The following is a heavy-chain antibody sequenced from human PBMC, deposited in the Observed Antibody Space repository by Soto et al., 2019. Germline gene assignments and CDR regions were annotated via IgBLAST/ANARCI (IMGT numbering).Heavy chain of an antibody. CDR2: INHSGST. CDR3: AGDSRGYCYYGMDV. CDR1: GGSFSGYY. V-gene: IGHV4-34*01. D-gene: IGHD3-10*01. J-gene: IGHJ6*02. Sequence: SETLSLTCAVYGGSFSGYYWSWIRQPPGKGLEWIGEINHSGSTNYNPSLKSRVTISVDTSKNQFSLKLSSVTAADTAVYYCAGDSRGYCYYGMDVWGQGTTVTVSS.